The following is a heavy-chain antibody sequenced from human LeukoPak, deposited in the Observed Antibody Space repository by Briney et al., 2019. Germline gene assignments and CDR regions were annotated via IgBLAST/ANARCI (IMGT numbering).Heavy chain of an antibody. Sequence: GRSLRLSCAASGFTFSHYAMHWVRQAPGKGLEWVAVISFDGTNKFYADSVKGRFTISRDNSKNALYLQMNSLRAEDTAVYYCARDRPMYSGSLLDYWGQGTLVTVSS. CDR2: ISFDGTNK. CDR3: ARDRPMYSGSLLDY. CDR1: GFTFSHYA. J-gene: IGHJ4*02. V-gene: IGHV3-30*03. D-gene: IGHD1-26*01.